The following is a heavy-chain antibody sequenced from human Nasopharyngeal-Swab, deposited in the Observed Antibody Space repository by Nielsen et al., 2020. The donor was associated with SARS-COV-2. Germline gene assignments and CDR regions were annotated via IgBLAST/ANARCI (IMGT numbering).Heavy chain of an antibody. CDR1: GFSFSTYW. D-gene: IGHD3-16*01. CDR3: ARETSASGAYYFDF. V-gene: IGHV3-74*03. Sequence: GESLKISCAASGFSFSTYWMHWVRHTSGKGLVWVSRLKTDGSDTMYADSVKGRFTISRDNAKNTMYLQMDSLREEDTALYYCARETSASGAYYFDFWGRGTRVTVSS. CDR2: LKTDGSDT. J-gene: IGHJ4*02.